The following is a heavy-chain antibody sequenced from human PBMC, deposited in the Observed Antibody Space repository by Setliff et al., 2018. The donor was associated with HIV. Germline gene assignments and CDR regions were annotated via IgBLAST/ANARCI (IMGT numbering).Heavy chain of an antibody. D-gene: IGHD3-3*01. V-gene: IGHV4-59*01. CDR1: GGSISSYY. Sequence: SETLSLTCTVSGGSISSYYWSWIRQPPGKGLEWIGYIYYSGSTNYNPSLKSRVTISVDTSKNQFSLKLSSVAAADTAVYYCARDRKSLGYNFWSGFRPDAAFDIWGQGTMVTVSS. J-gene: IGHJ3*02. CDR2: IYYSGST. CDR3: ARDRKSLGYNFWSGFRPDAAFDI.